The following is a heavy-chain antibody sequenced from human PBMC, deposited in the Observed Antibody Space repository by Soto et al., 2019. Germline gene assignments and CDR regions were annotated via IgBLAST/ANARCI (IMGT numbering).Heavy chain of an antibody. J-gene: IGHJ4*02. CDR1: GGSVSGYH. CDR3: SRDDSDWFFN. Sequence: SETLPLACNVSGGSVSGYHWDRIRQPPGKGLEWIGYINNNGNTDYNPSLESRVTISVDTSKNQISLSLTSVTAADTAVYYCSRDDSDWFFNWGRGTLVTVSS. CDR2: INNNGNT. D-gene: IGHD3-9*01. V-gene: IGHV4-59*02.